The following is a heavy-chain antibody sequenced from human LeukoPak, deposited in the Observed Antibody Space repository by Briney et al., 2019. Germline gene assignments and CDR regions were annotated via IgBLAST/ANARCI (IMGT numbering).Heavy chain of an antibody. D-gene: IGHD4-17*01. CDR1: GFTFNNAW. CDR3: ATEYYGAYNF. V-gene: IGHV3-15*01. CDR2: IKSKSDGGTT. Sequence: GGSLRLSGSASGFTFNNAWMSWVRQAPGKGLEWVGRIKSKSDGGTTDYAAPVKGRFTISRDDSKNTLYLQMNSLKTEDTAVYFCATEYYGAYNFWGQGTLVTVSS. J-gene: IGHJ4*02.